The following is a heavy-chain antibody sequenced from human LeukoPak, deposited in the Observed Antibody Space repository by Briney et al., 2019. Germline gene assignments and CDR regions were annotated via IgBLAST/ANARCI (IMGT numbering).Heavy chain of an antibody. V-gene: IGHV3-48*01. J-gene: IGHJ4*02. CDR1: GFTFSSYS. CDR2: ISSSSSTI. D-gene: IGHD3-3*01. CDR3: ARDRGDFWSGYSDY. Sequence: GGSLRLSCAASGFTFSSYSMNWVRQAPGKGLEWVSYISSSSSTIYYADSVKGRFTISRDNAKNSLYLQMNSLRAEDTAVYYCARDRGDFWSGYSDYWGQGTLVTVSS.